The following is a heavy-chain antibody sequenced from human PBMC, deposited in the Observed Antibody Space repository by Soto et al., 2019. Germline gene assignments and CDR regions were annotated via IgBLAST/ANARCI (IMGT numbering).Heavy chain of an antibody. D-gene: IGHD5-12*01. J-gene: IGHJ5*02. CDR3: AKGDNLGPKTGYAFDP. Sequence: SPTLSLPCAISGDSVSSNTASWHWIRQSPSRGLEWLGRTYFRSKWYNDYAVSVKSRIIINPDTSNNQFSLQLNSVTPEDTAVYFCAKGDNLGPKTGYAFDPWGQGIMVTVS. V-gene: IGHV6-1*01. CDR2: TYFRSKWYN. CDR1: GDSVSSNTAS.